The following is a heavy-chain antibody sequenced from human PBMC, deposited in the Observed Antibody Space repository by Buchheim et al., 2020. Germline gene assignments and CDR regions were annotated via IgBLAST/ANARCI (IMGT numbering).Heavy chain of an antibody. CDR1: GFTFSSHA. Sequence: QVQLVETGGGVVQPGRSLRLSCAASGFTFSSHAMHWVRQAPGKGLEWVAFIWYDGSNRHYADSVKGRFTVSRDNSKNTLFLEMNSLRVEDTAVYYCARAGSVGSVDFWGQGTL. CDR3: ARAGSVGSVDF. D-gene: IGHD3-10*01. CDR2: IWYDGSNR. J-gene: IGHJ4*02. V-gene: IGHV3-33*01.